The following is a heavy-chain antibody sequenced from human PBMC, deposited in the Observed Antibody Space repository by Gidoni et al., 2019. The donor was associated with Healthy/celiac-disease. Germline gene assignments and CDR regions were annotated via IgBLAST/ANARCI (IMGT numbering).Heavy chain of an antibody. Sequence: EVQLVESGGGLVQPGGSLRLSCAASGFTVSSNYMSWVRQAPGKGLEWVSVIYSGGSTYYADSVKGRFTISRDNSKNTLYLQMNSLRAEDTAVYYCARERRRDYDILTGYYKGYGMDVWGQGTTVTVSS. CDR2: IYSGGST. CDR1: GFTVSSNY. J-gene: IGHJ6*02. D-gene: IGHD3-9*01. CDR3: ARERRRDYDILTGYYKGYGMDV. V-gene: IGHV3-66*02.